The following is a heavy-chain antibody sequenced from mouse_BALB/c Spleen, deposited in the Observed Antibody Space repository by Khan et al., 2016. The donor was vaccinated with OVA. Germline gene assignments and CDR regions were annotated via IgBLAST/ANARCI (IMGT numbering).Heavy chain of an antibody. CDR3: ARSYGNYLDY. V-gene: IGHV3-2*02. J-gene: IGHJ2*01. D-gene: IGHD2-1*01. CDR2: ISYSGST. CDR1: GYSITSDYA. Sequence: VQLKESGPGLVKPSQSLSLTCTVTGYSITSDYAWNWIRQFPGNKLEWMGYISYSGSTSYNPSLKSRISITRDTSTNQFLLQLNSVTTEDTATYYCARSYGNYLDYWGQGTTLTFSA.